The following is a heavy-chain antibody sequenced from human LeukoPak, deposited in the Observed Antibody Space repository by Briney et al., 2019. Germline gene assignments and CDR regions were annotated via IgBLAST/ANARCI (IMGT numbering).Heavy chain of an antibody. CDR2: IYYSGST. V-gene: IGHV4-59*01. CDR3: ARGNRSYFDY. Sequence: PSETLSLTCTVSGGSISSYYWSWIRQPPGKGLEWIGYIYYSGSTNYNPSLKSRVTISVDTSKNQFSLKLSSVTAADTAVYYCARGNRSYFDYWGQGTLVTVSS. CDR1: GGSISSYY. J-gene: IGHJ4*02. D-gene: IGHD2/OR15-2a*01.